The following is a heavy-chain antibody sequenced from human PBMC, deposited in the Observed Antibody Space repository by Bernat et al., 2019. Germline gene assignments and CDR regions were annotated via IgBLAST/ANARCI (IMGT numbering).Heavy chain of an antibody. Sequence: EVQLVESGGGLVQPGGSLRLSCAASGFTFSSYAMSWVRQAPGKGLEWVSTISGSGGSTYYADSVKGRFTISRDNSKNTLYLQMNSLRAEDTAVYYCAKEGPNYYDSSGPSFDYWGQGTLVTVSS. D-gene: IGHD3-22*01. J-gene: IGHJ4*02. CDR3: AKEGPNYYDSSGPSFDY. CDR2: ISGSGGST. V-gene: IGHV3-23*04. CDR1: GFTFSSYA.